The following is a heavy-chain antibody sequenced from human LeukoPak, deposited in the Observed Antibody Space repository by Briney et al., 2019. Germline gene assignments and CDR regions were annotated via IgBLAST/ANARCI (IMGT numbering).Heavy chain of an antibody. V-gene: IGHV1-69*05. D-gene: IGHD1-14*01. Sequence: GASVKVSCKASGGTFTNFAIAWVRQAPGRGLEWMGGINPVFDTTNYAQRFQDRFTITRDESTSTTYMELTSLRSDDTAVYYCARYFPNLTYFDPWGPGTLVTVPS. CDR3: ARYFPNLTYFDP. CDR2: INPVFDTT. CDR1: GGTFTNFA. J-gene: IGHJ5*02.